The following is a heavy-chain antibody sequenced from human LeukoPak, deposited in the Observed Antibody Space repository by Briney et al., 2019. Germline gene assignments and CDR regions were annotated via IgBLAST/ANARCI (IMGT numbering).Heavy chain of an antibody. CDR2: GDYSGGT. D-gene: IGHD4-17*01. CDR3: ARDQGTTVTMSGDY. V-gene: IGHV4-39*07. J-gene: IGHJ4*02. Sequence: SETLSLTCTVSGDSFTSVTDYWAWIRQPPGKGLEWIATGDYSGGTYYNPSLESRVAISADMSKNQISLQLTSVTGADTAVYYCARDQGTTVTMSGDYWGQGTLVTVSS. CDR1: GDSFTSVTDY.